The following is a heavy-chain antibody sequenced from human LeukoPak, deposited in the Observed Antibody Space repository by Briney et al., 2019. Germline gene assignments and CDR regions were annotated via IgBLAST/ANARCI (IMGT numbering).Heavy chain of an antibody. CDR1: GYSFTDYY. V-gene: IGHV1-2*02. CDR3: ARGDFIVDSSGYYSMGAFDI. Sequence: ASVKVSCKTSGYSFTDYYMHWVRQAPGQGLEWMGWINPNSGGTNFAQRFQDRVTMTRDMSISTAYMELSRLRSDDTAVYYCARGDFIVDSSGYYSMGAFDIWGQGTMVTVSS. CDR2: INPNSGGT. J-gene: IGHJ3*02. D-gene: IGHD3-22*01.